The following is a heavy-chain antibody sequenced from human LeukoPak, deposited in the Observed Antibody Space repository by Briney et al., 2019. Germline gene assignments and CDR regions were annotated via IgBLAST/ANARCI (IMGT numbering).Heavy chain of an antibody. D-gene: IGHD3-22*01. J-gene: IGHJ4*02. Sequence: PGGSLRLSCAASGFTFSSYGMHWVRQAPGKGLEWVAFIRYDGSNKYYADSVKGRFTISRDNSKNTLYLQMNSLRAEDTAVYYCAKDGDSSGYYYENYFDSWGQGTLVTVSS. V-gene: IGHV3-30*02. CDR1: GFTFSSYG. CDR3: AKDGDSSGYYYENYFDS. CDR2: IRYDGSNK.